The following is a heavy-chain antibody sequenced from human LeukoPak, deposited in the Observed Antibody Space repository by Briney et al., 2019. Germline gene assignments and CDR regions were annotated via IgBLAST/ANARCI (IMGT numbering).Heavy chain of an antibody. J-gene: IGHJ4*02. Sequence: GGSLRLSCAASGFRFDDFAMHWVRQVPGTGLEWVSGINWNSDYIGYAESVKGRFAISRDNAKNCLYLQLDGLRPEDTAFYFCTRGRSEEMSTMSGSFASWGQGTLVTVSS. D-gene: IGHD5-24*01. CDR1: GFRFDDFA. CDR3: TRGRSEEMSTMSGSFAS. CDR2: INWNSDYI. V-gene: IGHV3-9*01.